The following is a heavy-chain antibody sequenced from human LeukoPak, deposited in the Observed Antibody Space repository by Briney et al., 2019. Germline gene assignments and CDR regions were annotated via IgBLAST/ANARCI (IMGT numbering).Heavy chain of an antibody. CDR1: GYTFTSYG. D-gene: IGHD3-9*01. Sequence: ASVKVSCKASGYTFTSYGISWVRQAAGQGLEWMGWISAYNGDTNYAQKLQGRVTMTTDTSTSTAYMELRSLRSDDTAVYYCARAKATYYDILTGYFHLRNGMDVWGQGTTVTVSS. V-gene: IGHV1-18*01. CDR3: ARAKATYYDILTGYFHLRNGMDV. CDR2: ISAYNGDT. J-gene: IGHJ6*02.